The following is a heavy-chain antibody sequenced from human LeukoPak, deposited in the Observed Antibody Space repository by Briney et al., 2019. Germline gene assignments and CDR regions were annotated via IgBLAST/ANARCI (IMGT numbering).Heavy chain of an antibody. CDR3: ARDRVGATDYFDY. CDR1: GFMFSAFG. V-gene: IGHV3-7*01. J-gene: IGHJ4*02. CDR2: INQDGSAT. Sequence: GGSLRLSCAASGFMFSAFGMTWVRQAPGKGLEWVANINQDGSATYYVGSVRGRFIISRDNAENSLYLQMNSLRAEDTAVYYCARDRVGATDYFDYWGQGTLVTVSS. D-gene: IGHD1-26*01.